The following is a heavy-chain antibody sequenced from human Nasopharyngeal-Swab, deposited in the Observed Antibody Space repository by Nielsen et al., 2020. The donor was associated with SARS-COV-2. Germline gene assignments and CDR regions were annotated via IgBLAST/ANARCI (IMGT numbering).Heavy chain of an antibody. D-gene: IGHD3-10*01. J-gene: IGHJ6*02. Sequence: GESLKISCAASGFTFSNYSMNWVRQAPGKGLEWVSSISSSTSYIYYADSVKGRFTISRDNAKNSLYLQMNSLRAEDTAVYYCARDGFGESPYYYYYGMEVWGQGTTVTVSS. CDR2: ISSSTSYI. V-gene: IGHV3-21*01. CDR3: ARDGFGESPYYYYYGMEV. CDR1: GFTFSNYS.